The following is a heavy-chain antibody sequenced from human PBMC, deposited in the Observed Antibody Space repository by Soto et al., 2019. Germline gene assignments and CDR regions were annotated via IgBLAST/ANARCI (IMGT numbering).Heavy chain of an antibody. J-gene: IGHJ4*02. CDR2: IYYSGST. CDR3: ARHRRSSGPH. D-gene: IGHD3-22*01. Sequence: SETLSLTCTVSGGSISSSSYYWGWIRRPPGKGLEWIGSIYYSGSTYYNPSLKSRVTISVDTSKNQFSLKLSSVTAADTAVYYCARHRRSSGPHWGQGPLVPVSS. V-gene: IGHV4-39*01. CDR1: GGSISSSSYY.